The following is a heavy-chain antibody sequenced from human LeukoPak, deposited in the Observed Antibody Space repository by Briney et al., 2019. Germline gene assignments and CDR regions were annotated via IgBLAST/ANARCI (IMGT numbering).Heavy chain of an antibody. D-gene: IGHD2-21*02. CDR3: ARVLAYCGGDCSIRGSFDI. CDR2: ISYDGSNK. J-gene: IGHJ3*02. V-gene: IGHV3-30*04. Sequence: GGSLRLSCAASGFPFSSYAMHWVRQAPGKGLEWVAVISYDGSNKYYADSVKGRFTISRDNSKNTLYLQMNSLRAEDTAVYYCARVLAYCGGDCSIRGSFDIWGQGTMVTVSS. CDR1: GFPFSSYA.